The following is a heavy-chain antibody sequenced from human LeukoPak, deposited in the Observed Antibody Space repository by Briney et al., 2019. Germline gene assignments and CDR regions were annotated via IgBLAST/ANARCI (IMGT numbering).Heavy chain of an antibody. Sequence: ASVKVSCKASGYKFTDYYMHWVRQAPGQGLEWMGWINPSSGGTDNAQKFQGRVTMTRDTSTSTAYMELSSLRSEDTAVYYCAINWNVGDYWGQGTLVTVSS. CDR1: GYKFTDYY. J-gene: IGHJ4*02. D-gene: IGHD1-20*01. CDR3: AINWNVGDY. V-gene: IGHV1-2*02. CDR2: INPSSGGT.